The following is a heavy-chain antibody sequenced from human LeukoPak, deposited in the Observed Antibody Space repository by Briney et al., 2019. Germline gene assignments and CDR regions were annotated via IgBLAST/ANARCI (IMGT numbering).Heavy chain of an antibody. CDR3: AREGSVAGSSSPIGYYFDY. CDR2: INPSGGGT. Sequence: GASVKASCTASGYTSTSYYMHWVRQSPGPALECLGIINPSGGGTGYAQKFQGRVTLTRDTSTSTVYMELSSLRSEDTAVYYCAREGSVAGSSSPIGYYFDYWGQGALVTVSS. CDR1: GYTSTSYY. D-gene: IGHD6-19*01. J-gene: IGHJ4*02. V-gene: IGHV1-46*01.